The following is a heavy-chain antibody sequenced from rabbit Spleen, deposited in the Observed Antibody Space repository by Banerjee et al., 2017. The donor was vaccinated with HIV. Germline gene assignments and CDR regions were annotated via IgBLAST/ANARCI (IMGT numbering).Heavy chain of an antibody. Sequence: QEQLEESGGDLVKPEGSLTLTCTASGVSFSISSYMCWVRQAPGKGLEWIACIDSGSSGFTYYASWAKGRFTISKTSSTTVTLQMTRLTAADTATYFCARDTSSSFSSYGMDLWGPGTLVTVS. CDR3: ARDTSSSFSSYGMDL. V-gene: IGHV1S45*01. CDR2: IDSGSSGFT. J-gene: IGHJ6*01. CDR1: GVSFSISSY. D-gene: IGHD1-1*01.